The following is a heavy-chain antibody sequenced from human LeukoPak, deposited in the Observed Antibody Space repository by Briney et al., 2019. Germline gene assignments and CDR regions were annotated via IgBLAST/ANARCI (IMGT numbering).Heavy chain of an antibody. V-gene: IGHV3-49*04. D-gene: IGHD3-22*01. J-gene: IGHJ6*02. CDR1: GFTFSSYY. CDR2: IRSKAYGGTT. CDR3: RGDSSGYYSDYGMDV. Sequence: GGSLRLSCAASGFTFSSYYMNWVRQAPGKGLEWVSFIRSKAYGGTTEYAASVKGRFTISRDDSKSIAYLQMNSLKTEDTAVYYCRGDSSGYYSDYGMDVWGQGTTVTVSS.